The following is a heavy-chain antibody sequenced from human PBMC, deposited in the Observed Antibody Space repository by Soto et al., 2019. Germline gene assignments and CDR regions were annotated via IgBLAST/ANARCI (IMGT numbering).Heavy chain of an antibody. CDR1: GFTFSDYY. V-gene: IGHV3-11*01. CDR2: ISSSGSTI. D-gene: IGHD6-13*01. CDR3: ARDQPIAAAGTGLNYYYYYYMDV. Sequence: QVQLVESGGGLVKPGGSLRLSCAASGFTFSDYYMSWIRQAPGKGLEWVSYISSSGSTIYYADSGKGRFTISRENAKNSLYLQMNSLRAEDTAVYYCARDQPIAAAGTGLNYYYYYYMDVWGKGTTVTVSS. J-gene: IGHJ6*03.